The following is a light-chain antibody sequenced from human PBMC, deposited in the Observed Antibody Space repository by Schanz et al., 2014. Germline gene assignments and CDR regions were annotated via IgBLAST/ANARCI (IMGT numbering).Light chain of an antibody. J-gene: IGLJ2*01. CDR2: EVS. V-gene: IGLV2-14*02. CDR1: SSDVGSYKL. CDR3: QSYDSSLTGSV. Sequence: QSALTQPASVSGSPGQSITISCTGISSDVGSYKLVSWYQQHPGKAPKLMIYEVSKRPSGVPDRFSGSKSGNTASLTVSGLQAEDEADYYCQSYDSSLTGSVFGGGTKLTVL.